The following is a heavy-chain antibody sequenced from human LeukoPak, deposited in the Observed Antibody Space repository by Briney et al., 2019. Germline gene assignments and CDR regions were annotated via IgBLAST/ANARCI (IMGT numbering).Heavy chain of an antibody. D-gene: IGHD1-14*01. CDR2: INPIGGGT. V-gene: IGHV1-46*01. CDR3: ARLTRSNAYNFFDF. J-gene: IGHJ4*02. Sequence: ASVKVSCKASGYTFFYYVISWMRQAPGQGLDWMGEINPIGGGTDYAQKFQGRVTITSDTSTSTVYMELTRLRPEDTAVYYCARLTRSNAYNFFDFWGQGTLVTVSS. CDR1: GYTFFYYV.